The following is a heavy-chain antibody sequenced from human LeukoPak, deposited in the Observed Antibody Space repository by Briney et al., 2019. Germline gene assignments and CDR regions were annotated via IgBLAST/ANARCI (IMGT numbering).Heavy chain of an antibody. CDR2: INGDGSST. CDR3: VKVAKYYYGSETYYFFEH. CDR1: GFTFSSYW. D-gene: IGHD3-10*01. V-gene: IGHV3-74*01. J-gene: IGHJ4*02. Sequence: ARSLRLSCAASGFTFSSYWMHWVRQAPGKGLVWVSRINGDGSSTVYADSVKGRFTISRDNAKNSLYLQMNSLRVEDTGIYYCVKVAKYYYGSETYYFFEHWGQGTPVTASS.